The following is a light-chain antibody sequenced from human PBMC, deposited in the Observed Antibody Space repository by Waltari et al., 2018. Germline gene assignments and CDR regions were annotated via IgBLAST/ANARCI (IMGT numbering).Light chain of an antibody. CDR3: QQFFTLPS. CDR1: QSVFYRSTNKNY. J-gene: IGKJ3*01. V-gene: IGKV4-1*01. CDR2: WAS. Sequence: DIEVTQSPDSLAVSLGERATLNCKSSQSVFYRSTNKNYLAWYQQKPGQPPKLLIYWASTRESGVPDRFSGSGSGTDFTLTINSLQAEDVAVYYCQQFFTLPSFGPGTKVDFK.